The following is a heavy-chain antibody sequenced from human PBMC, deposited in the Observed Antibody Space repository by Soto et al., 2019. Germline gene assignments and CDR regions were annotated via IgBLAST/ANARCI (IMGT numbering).Heavy chain of an antibody. D-gene: IGHD3-16*01. J-gene: IGHJ4*02. V-gene: IGHV3-30-3*01. Sequence: HPGGSLRLSCAVSGFAFITYAMHWVRQAPGKGLEWVAVVSYDGNNKHYADSLKGRFTISRDNSKNTLYLQMNSLRAEDTAVYYCARQYEKDHAYLDYWGQGALVTVSS. CDR1: GFAFITYA. CDR2: VSYDGNNK. CDR3: ARQYEKDHAYLDY.